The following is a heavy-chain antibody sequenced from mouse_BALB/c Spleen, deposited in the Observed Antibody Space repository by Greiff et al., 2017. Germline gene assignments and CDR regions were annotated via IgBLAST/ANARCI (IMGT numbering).Heavy chain of an antibody. CDR2: ISTYYGNT. V-gene: IGHV1-67*01. Sequence: QVQLQQSGPELVRPGVSVKISCKGSGYTFTDYAMHWVKQSHAKSLEWIGVISTYYGNTNYNQKFKGKATMTVDKSSSTAYMELARLTSEDSAIYYCARSGVRRDYYAMDYWGQGTSVTVSS. D-gene: IGHD2-14*01. CDR1: GYTFTDYA. CDR3: ARSGVRRDYYAMDY. J-gene: IGHJ4*01.